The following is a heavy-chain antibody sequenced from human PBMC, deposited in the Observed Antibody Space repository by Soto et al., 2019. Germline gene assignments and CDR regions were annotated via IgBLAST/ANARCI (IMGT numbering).Heavy chain of an antibody. J-gene: IGHJ4*02. D-gene: IGHD2-8*01. V-gene: IGHV4-39*01. CDR1: GGSFSTYY. CDR2: IYSSGVT. CDR3: ARHYCTRGPCYFDY. Sequence: SETLSLTCAVYGGSFSTYYWGWVRQPPGKGLEWIGTIYSSGVTYYEASLKTRVTISIDTSKTQFSLKMRSVTAADTAVYYCARHYCTRGPCYFDYWGPGTLVTVSS.